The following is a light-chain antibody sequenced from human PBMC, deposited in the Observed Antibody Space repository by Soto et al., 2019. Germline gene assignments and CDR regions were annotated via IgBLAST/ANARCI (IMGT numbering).Light chain of an antibody. J-gene: IGKJ2*01. CDR2: GAS. V-gene: IGKV3-15*01. CDR1: QSVGSN. Sequence: EIVMTQSPATLSVSPGDRATLSCRASQSVGSNLAWYQQKPGQAPRLLVYGASTRATGIPARFSGSGSGTEFTLIISSLRSKDFAFYYCQYSETWPPYTFGQGTKLEIK. CDR3: QYSETWPPYT.